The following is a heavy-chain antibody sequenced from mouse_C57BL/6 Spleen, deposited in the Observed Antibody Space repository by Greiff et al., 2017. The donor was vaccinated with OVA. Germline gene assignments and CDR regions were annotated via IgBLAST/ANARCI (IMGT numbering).Heavy chain of an antibody. CDR1: GYTFTSYW. J-gene: IGHJ2*01. V-gene: IGHV1-5*01. Sequence: EVQLQQSGTVLARPGASVKMSCKTSGYTFTSYWMHWVKQRPGQGLEWIGAIYPGNSDTSYNQKFKGKAKLTAVTSASTAYMELSSLTNEDSAVYYCTARGDLDFNYFDYWGQGTTLTVSS. CDR2: IYPGNSDT. CDR3: TARGDLDFNYFDY.